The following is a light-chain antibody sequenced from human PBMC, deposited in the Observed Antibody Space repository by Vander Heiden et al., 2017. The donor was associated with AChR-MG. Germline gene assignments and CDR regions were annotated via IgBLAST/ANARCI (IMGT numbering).Light chain of an antibody. Sequence: SYELTQPPSVSVSPGQTDSITCSGDKLGDKYARWYQQKPGQSPVLVIYQDNKRPSGIPERFSGSNSGNTATLTISGTQAMDEADYYCQAWDSSTDVVFGGGTKLTVL. CDR1: KLGDKY. J-gene: IGLJ2*01. V-gene: IGLV3-1*01. CDR2: QDN. CDR3: QAWDSSTDVV.